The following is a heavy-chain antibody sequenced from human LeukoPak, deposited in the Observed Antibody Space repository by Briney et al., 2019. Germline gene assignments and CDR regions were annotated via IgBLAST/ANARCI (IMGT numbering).Heavy chain of an antibody. Sequence: GRSLRLSCAASGFTFSSYGMHWVRQAPGKGLEWVAVIWYDGSNKYYADSVKGRFTISRDNSKNTLYLQMNSLRAEDTAVYYCARARKYCSSTSCYEGGAFDIWGQGTMVTVSS. CDR3: ARARKYCSSTSCYEGGAFDI. V-gene: IGHV3-33*01. CDR1: GFTFSSYG. CDR2: IWYDGSNK. D-gene: IGHD2-2*01. J-gene: IGHJ3*02.